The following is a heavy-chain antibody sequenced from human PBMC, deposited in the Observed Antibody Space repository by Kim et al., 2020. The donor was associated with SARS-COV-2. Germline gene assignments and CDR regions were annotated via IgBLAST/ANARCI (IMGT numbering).Heavy chain of an antibody. CDR1: GGSISNYY. D-gene: IGHD2-21*02. Sequence: SETLSLTCTVSGGSISNYYWGWIRQPAGKGLEWIGRIKASGDTNFNPSLKSRVTMSVDTSKNQFSLKLNSVTAADTAMYYCVRDCGSDCYWVWGQGTLVTVSS. J-gene: IGHJ4*02. CDR3: VRDCGSDCYWV. V-gene: IGHV4-4*07. CDR2: IKASGDT.